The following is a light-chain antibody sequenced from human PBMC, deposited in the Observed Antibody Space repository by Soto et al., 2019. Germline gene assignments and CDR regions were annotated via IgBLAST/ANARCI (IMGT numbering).Light chain of an antibody. CDR1: QGISTD. Sequence: DIQVTQSPSFLSASLGDRVYITCRASQGISTDLAWYQQKPGKAPKLLIYAASTLQSGVPSRFSGSGSGTEFTLTISSLQPEDFATYYCQQANTYPLTFGGGTKVEVK. V-gene: IGKV1-9*01. CDR3: QQANTYPLT. CDR2: AAS. J-gene: IGKJ4*01.